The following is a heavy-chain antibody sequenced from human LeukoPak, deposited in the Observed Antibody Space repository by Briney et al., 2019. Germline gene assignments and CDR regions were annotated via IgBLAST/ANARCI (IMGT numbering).Heavy chain of an antibody. J-gene: IGHJ1*01. V-gene: IGHV4-59*01. CDR1: GGSISSYY. Sequence: SETLSLTCTVSGGSISSYYWSWIRQPPGKGLEWIGYIYYSGSTNYNPSLKSRVTISVDTSKNQFSLKLSSVTAADTAVYYCAGHDSSGTYFQHWGQGTLVTVSS. CDR2: IYYSGST. D-gene: IGHD3-22*01. CDR3: AGHDSSGTYFQH.